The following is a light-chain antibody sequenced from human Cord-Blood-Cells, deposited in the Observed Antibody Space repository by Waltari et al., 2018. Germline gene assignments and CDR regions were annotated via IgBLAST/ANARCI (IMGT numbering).Light chain of an antibody. Sequence: QTVVTQEPSFSVSPGGTVTLTCGLSSGSVSTSYYPSWYQQTPGQAPLTLIYSTNTRSSGVPDRFSGSILGNKAALTITGAQADDESYYYCVLYMGSGIPWVFGGGTKLTVL. V-gene: IGLV8-61*01. CDR2: STN. J-gene: IGLJ3*02. CDR1: SGSVSTSYY. CDR3: VLYMGSGIPWV.